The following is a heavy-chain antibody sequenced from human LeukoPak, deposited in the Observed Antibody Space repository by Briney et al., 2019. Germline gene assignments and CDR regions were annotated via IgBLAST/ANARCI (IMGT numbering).Heavy chain of an antibody. CDR2: IKQDGSEK. CDR1: GFTFSSYW. V-gene: IGHV3-7*01. Sequence: GGSLRLSCAASGFTFSSYWKSWVRQAPGKGLEWVANIKQDGSEKYYVDSVKGRFTISRDNAKNSLYLQMNSLRAEDTAVYYCANRRGTQVLGNNIDIWGQGTLVTVSS. CDR3: ANRRGTQVLGNNIDI. D-gene: IGHD2-15*01. J-gene: IGHJ3*02.